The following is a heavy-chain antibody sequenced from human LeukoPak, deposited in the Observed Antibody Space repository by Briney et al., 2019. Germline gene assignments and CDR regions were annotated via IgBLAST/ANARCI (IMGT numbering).Heavy chain of an antibody. J-gene: IGHJ4*02. Sequence: SETLSLTCAVYGGSFSGYYWSWIRQPPGKGLEWIGEINHSGSTNYNPSLKSRVTISVDTSKNQFSLKLSSVTAADTAVYYCAGGRAIRYFDWPLDYFDYWGQGTLVTVSS. CDR2: INHSGST. D-gene: IGHD3-9*01. CDR1: GGSFSGYY. CDR3: AGGRAIRYFDWPLDYFDY. V-gene: IGHV4-34*01.